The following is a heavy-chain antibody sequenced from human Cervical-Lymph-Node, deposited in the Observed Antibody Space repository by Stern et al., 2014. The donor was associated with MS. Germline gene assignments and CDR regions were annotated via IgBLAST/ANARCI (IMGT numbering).Heavy chain of an antibody. Sequence: QVQLQESGPGLVKPSETLSLTCTVSGGSISSSGFYWGWIRQPPGKGLEWIATISYSGSTYYNSSLKSRVTMSADPSKHPFSLKLSSVAAADTAVYYCARQGGRYSPKNWGQGTLVTVSS. J-gene: IGHJ4*02. D-gene: IGHD1-1*01. CDR3: ARQGGRYSPKN. CDR2: ISYSGST. V-gene: IGHV4-39*01. CDR1: GGSISSSGFY.